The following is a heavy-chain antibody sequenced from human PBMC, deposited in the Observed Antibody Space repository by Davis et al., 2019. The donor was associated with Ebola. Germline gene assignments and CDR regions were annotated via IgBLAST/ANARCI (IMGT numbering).Heavy chain of an antibody. J-gene: IGHJ4*02. CDR2: INSDGSST. V-gene: IGHV3-74*01. Sequence: GESLKISCAASGFTFSSYWMHWVRQAPGKGLVWVSRINSDGSSTSYADSVKGRFTISRDNAKNSLYLQMNSLGDEDTAVYYCARGGYDWGQGTLVTVSS. CDR3: ARGGYD. D-gene: IGHD6-25*01. CDR1: GFTFSSYW.